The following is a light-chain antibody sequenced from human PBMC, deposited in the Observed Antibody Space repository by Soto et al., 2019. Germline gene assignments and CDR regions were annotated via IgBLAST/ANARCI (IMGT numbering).Light chain of an antibody. Sequence: MVFSHATSTLLLSLRVIATPFCRASQSVGSSLAWYQQKLGQAPKLLIYAASNRATGIPARFSGSGSGTDFTLTISSLEPEDFAFYFCQQRSHWPTFGQGTKVDIK. CDR3: QQRSHWPT. CDR2: AAS. V-gene: IGKV3-11*01. J-gene: IGKJ1*01. CDR1: QSVGSS.